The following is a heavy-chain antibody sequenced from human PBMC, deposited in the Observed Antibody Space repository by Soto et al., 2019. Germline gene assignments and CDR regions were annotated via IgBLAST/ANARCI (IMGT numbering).Heavy chain of an antibody. CDR1: GGTFSSYA. D-gene: IGHD2-2*01. CDR3: ASGRYCSSTSCYAPIYYGMDV. Sequence: ASVKVSCKASGGTFSSYAISWVRQAPGQGLEWMGGIIPISGTVNYAQKFQGRVTITADESTSTAYMELSSLRSEDTAVYYCASGRYCSSTSCYAPIYYGMDVWGQGTTVTVSS. CDR2: IIPISGTV. V-gene: IGHV1-69*13. J-gene: IGHJ6*02.